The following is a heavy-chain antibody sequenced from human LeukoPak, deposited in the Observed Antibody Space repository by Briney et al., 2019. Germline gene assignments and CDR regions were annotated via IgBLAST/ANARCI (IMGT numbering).Heavy chain of an antibody. D-gene: IGHD3-3*01. V-gene: IGHV3-74*01. J-gene: IGHJ3*02. CDR1: GFTFSSYW. CDR3: AREGHEGVGGDDAFDI. Sequence: PGGSLRLSCAASGFTFSSYWMHWVRQAPGKGLVWVSRINTDGSSTSYADSVKGRFTISRDNAKNTLYLQMNSLRAEDTAVYYCAREGHEGVGGDDAFDIWGQGTMVTVSS. CDR2: INTDGSST.